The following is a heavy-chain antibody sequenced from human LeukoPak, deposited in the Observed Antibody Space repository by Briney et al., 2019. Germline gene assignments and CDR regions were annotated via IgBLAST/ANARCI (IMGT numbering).Heavy chain of an antibody. CDR2: IYHSGST. CDR1: GYSISSGYY. Sequence: PSETLSLTCTVSGYSISSGYYWGWIRQPPGKGLEWIGSIYHSGSTYYNPSHKSRATISVDTSKNQFSLKLSSVTAADTAVYYCARDVMTTVNLDYWGQGTLVTVSS. J-gene: IGHJ4*02. CDR3: ARDVMTTVNLDY. V-gene: IGHV4-38-2*02. D-gene: IGHD4-11*01.